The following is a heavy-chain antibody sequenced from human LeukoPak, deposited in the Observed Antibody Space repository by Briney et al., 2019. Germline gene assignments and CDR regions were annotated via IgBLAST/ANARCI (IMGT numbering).Heavy chain of an antibody. D-gene: IGHD3-10*01. V-gene: IGHV3-66*02. Sequence: GGSLRLSCAASGLTVSSNYMNWVRQAPGKWLEWVSVIHTGGNTYYADSVKGRFTISRDISKNTLYLQLNSLRAEDTAVYYCAREGITMVRGVIDYYYYIDVWGKGTPVTVSS. CDR3: AREGITMVRGVIDYYYYIDV. CDR1: GLTVSSNY. CDR2: IHTGGNT. J-gene: IGHJ6*03.